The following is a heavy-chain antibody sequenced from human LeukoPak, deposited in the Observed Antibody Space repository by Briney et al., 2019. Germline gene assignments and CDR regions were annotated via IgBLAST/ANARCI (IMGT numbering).Heavy chain of an antibody. CDR3: TRRPYSSSWYYFDY. V-gene: IGHV3-11*04. J-gene: IGHJ4*02. D-gene: IGHD6-13*01. CDR1: GFPFSDYY. CDR2: ISSSGSML. Sequence: GGSLRLSCTVSGFPFSDYYMSWVRQAPGKGLEWVSYISSSGSMLHYADSVEGRFTISRDNAKNSLYLQMSSLRVEDTAVYYCTRRPYSSSWYYFDYWGQGTLVTVSS.